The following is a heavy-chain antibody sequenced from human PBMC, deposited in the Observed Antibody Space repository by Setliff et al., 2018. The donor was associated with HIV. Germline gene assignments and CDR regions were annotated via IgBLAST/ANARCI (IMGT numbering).Heavy chain of an antibody. CDR1: GFTVSTVY. V-gene: IGHV3-53*01. CDR3: ARGHYGA. J-gene: IGHJ4*02. CDR2: VYDDGST. D-gene: IGHD4-17*01. Sequence: PGGSLRLSCAVSGFTVSTVYMRWIRQAPGKGLEWVSVVYDDGSTYYAESVKGRFMVSRDSSRNTLFLQMNSLRVDDTALYYCARGHYGAWGQGTLVTVSS.